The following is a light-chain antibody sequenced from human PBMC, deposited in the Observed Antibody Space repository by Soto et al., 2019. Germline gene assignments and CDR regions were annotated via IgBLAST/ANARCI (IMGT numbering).Light chain of an antibody. CDR1: QGISSA. V-gene: IGKV1-13*02. Sequence: AIQLTQSPSSLSASVGDRVTITCRASQGISSALAWYQQKPGKAPKLLIYDASSLESGVPSRFSGSGSGTDFTLTISSLQPEDFAPYYCQQFNSYPLLTFGGGTKVEIK. J-gene: IGKJ4*01. CDR3: QQFNSYPLLT. CDR2: DAS.